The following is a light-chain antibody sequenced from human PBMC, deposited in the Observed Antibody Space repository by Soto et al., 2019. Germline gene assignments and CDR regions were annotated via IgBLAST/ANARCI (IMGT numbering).Light chain of an antibody. V-gene: IGKV3-20*01. CDR2: GAS. Sequence: EIVLTQSPGTLSLSPGQRATLSCRASQSFISNSLAWYQQKPGQAPRLLIYGASSRATGIPDRFSGSESGTDFTLTISRLEPEDFAVYDCQQYGSTLTFGQGTKVEIK. CDR3: QQYGSTLT. J-gene: IGKJ1*01. CDR1: QSFISNS.